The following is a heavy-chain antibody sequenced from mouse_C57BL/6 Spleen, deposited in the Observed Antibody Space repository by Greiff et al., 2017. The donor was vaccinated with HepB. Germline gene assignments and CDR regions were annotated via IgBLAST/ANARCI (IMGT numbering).Heavy chain of an antibody. D-gene: IGHD1-1*01. V-gene: IGHV1-55*01. CDR3: ARENYYGSRGFAY. CDR2: IYPGSGST. J-gene: IGHJ3*01. CDR1: GYTFTSYW. Sequence: QVQLKESGAELVKPGASVKMSCKASGYTFTSYWITWVKQRPGQGLEWIGDIYPGSGSTNYNEKFKSKATLTVDTSSSTAYMQLSSLTSEDSAVYYCARENYYGSRGFAYWGQGTLVTVSA.